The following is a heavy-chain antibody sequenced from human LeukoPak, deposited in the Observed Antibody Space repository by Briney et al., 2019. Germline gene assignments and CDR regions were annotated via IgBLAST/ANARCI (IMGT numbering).Heavy chain of an antibody. D-gene: IGHD2-15*01. CDR3: ARLGYCRGGNCYSGDGNAFDI. CDR1: GYTFTQYF. V-gene: IGHV1-2*06. Sequence: ASVKVSCKASGYTFTQYFIHWVRQAPGQGLEWMGRVRSDSGNTEYAQRFQGRVTMTRDTSISTAYMELSRLRSDDTAVYYSARLGYCRGGNCYSGDGNAFDIWGQGTRVTVSS. J-gene: IGHJ3*02. CDR2: VRSDSGNT.